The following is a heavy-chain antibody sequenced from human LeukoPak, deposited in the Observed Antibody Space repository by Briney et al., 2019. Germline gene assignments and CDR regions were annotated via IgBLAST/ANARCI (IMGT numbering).Heavy chain of an antibody. CDR3: ASAYTYVRLGDH. D-gene: IGHD3-10*02. CDR1: GLSFSNYW. CDR2: TNLHGTAV. V-gene: IGHV3-74*01. Sequence: GGSLRLSCAVSGLSFSNYWMLWVRQAPGKGLVWVARTNLHGTAVDYADPVKGRFTISRDNSKNVLFLQMNSLRVEDTAVYYCASAYTYVRLGDHWGQGTLVTVSP. J-gene: IGHJ4*02.